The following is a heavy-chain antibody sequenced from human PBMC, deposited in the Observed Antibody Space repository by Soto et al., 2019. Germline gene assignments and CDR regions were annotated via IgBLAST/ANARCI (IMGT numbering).Heavy chain of an antibody. CDR2: ISVSGGGT. CDR3: AKDRGDFWSGYYPPVDY. CDR1: GFTFSSYA. D-gene: IGHD3-3*01. V-gene: IGHV3-23*01. Sequence: EVQLLDSGGGLVQPGGSLRLSCAASGFTFSSYAMSWVRQAPGKGLEWVSTISVSGGGTYYADSVKGRFTVSRDNSKNTLYLQMNSQRAEDTAVYYCAKDRGDFWSGYYPPVDYWGQGTLVTVSS. J-gene: IGHJ4*02.